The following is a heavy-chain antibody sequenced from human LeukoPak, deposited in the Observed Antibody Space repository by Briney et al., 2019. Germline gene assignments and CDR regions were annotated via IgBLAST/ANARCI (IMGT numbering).Heavy chain of an antibody. CDR1: GYNFASFS. V-gene: IGHV5-51*01. CDR3: ARQEYCSGGSCYTWFDP. D-gene: IGHD2-15*01. CDR2: IYPADSNT. Sequence: GESLKISCEASGYNFASFSIGWVRQMPGKGLEWMGIIYPADSNTRYSPSFQGQVTISADKSINTAYLQWNSLKASDTAMYYCARQEYCSGGSCYTWFDPWGQGTLVTVSS. J-gene: IGHJ5*02.